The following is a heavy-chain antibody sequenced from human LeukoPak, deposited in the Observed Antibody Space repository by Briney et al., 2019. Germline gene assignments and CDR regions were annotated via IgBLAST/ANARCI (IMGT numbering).Heavy chain of an antibody. J-gene: IGHJ4*02. CDR2: IKQDGSEK. CDR1: GFTFSSYW. Sequence: GGSLRLSCAASGFTFSSYWMSWVRQAPGKGLEWVANIKQDGSEKYYVDSVKGRFTISRDNAKNSLYLQMNSLRAEDAAVYYCAREVGDGSGSYHFDYWGQGTLVTVSS. D-gene: IGHD3-10*01. V-gene: IGHV3-7*01. CDR3: AREVGDGSGSYHFDY.